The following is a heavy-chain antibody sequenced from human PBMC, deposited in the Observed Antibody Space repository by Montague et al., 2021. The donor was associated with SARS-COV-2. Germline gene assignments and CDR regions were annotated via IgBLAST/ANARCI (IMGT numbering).Heavy chain of an antibody. V-gene: IGHV4-39*01. CDR3: ARHGPNDYYHSRYFDL. CDR1: GDSFTSRTYS. Sequence: SETLSLTCTASGDSFTSRTYSWGWIRQPPGKGLEWIGNMYYNGSTHFNPSLKSRATMSVDSSKNQFSLNLSSVTAADTAVYYCARHGPNDYYHSRYFDLWGRGTLVTVSS. CDR2: MYYNGST. D-gene: IGHD3-10*01. J-gene: IGHJ2*01.